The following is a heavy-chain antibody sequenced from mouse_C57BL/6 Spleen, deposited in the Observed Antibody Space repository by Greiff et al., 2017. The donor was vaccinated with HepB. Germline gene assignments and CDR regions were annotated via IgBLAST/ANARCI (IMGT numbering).Heavy chain of an antibody. CDR2: INPSTGGT. Sequence: EVKLMESGPELVKPGASVKISCKASGYSFTGYYMNWVKQSPEKSLEWIGEINPSTGGTTYNQKFKAKATLTVDKSSSTAYMQLKSLTSEDSAVYYCARSVTTVVEPFAYWGQGTLVTVSA. J-gene: IGHJ3*01. V-gene: IGHV1-42*01. CDR3: ARSVTTVVEPFAY. D-gene: IGHD1-1*01. CDR1: GYSFTGYY.